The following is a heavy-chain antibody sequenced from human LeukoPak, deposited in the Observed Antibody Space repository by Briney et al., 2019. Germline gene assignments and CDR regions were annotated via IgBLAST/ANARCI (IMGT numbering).Heavy chain of an antibody. CDR3: ARRGWGDPDDAFDI. CDR2: INHSGST. Sequence: SETLSLTCAVYGGSFSGYYWSWIRQPPGKGLEWIGEINHSGSTNYNPSLKSRVTISVDTSKNQFSLKLSSVTAADTAVYYCARRGWGDPDDAFDIWGQGTMVTVSS. D-gene: IGHD2-21*02. V-gene: IGHV4-34*01. J-gene: IGHJ3*02. CDR1: GGSFSGYY.